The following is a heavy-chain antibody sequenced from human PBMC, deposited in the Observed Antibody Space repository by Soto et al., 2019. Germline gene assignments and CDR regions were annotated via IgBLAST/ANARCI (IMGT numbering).Heavy chain of an antibody. Sequence: PSETLSLTCSVSGGSFSGYYWTWIRQPPGTGLEWIGEINHSGSTNYNPSLKSRVTKSVDTSKNQFSLKLTSVTAADTAVYYCARDKITGLFDYWGQGTLVTVS. J-gene: IGHJ4*02. CDR1: GGSFSGYY. CDR2: INHSGST. D-gene: IGHD1-1*01. V-gene: IGHV4-34*01. CDR3: ARDKITGLFDY.